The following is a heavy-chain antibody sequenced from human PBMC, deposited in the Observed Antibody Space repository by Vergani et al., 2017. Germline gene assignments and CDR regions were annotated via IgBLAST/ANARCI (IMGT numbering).Heavy chain of an antibody. V-gene: IGHV1-2*02. CDR2: IIPNSGGT. D-gene: IGHD4-17*01. J-gene: IGHJ4*02. Sequence: QVQLVQSGAEVKKPGSSVKVSCKASGGTFSSYAISWVRQAPGQGLEWMGRIIPNSGGTNYAQKFQGRVTMTRDTSISTAYMELSRLRSDDTAVYYCARGYGDYPNDYWGQGTLVTVSS. CDR1: GGTFSSYA. CDR3: ARGYGDYPNDY.